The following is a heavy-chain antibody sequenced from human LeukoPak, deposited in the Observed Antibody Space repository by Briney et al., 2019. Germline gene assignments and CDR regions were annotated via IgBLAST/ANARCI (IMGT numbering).Heavy chain of an antibody. CDR2: ISYDGSNK. CDR1: GFTFSSYA. CDR3: ARATSMVREVIILGHYYGMDV. V-gene: IGHV3-30-3*01. D-gene: IGHD3-10*01. J-gene: IGHJ6*02. Sequence: PGRSLRLSCASSGFTFSSYAMHCVRQAPGKGLEWVAVISYDGSNKYSADSVKGRFTISRDNSKNTLYLQMNSLRAEDTAVYYCARATSMVREVIILGHYYGMDVWGQGTTVTVSS.